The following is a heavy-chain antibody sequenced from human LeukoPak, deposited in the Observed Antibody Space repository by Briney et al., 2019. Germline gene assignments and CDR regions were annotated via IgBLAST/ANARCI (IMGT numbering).Heavy chain of an antibody. CDR2: IDLSDSYT. CDR1: STYW. J-gene: IGHJ5*02. Sequence: GESLRISCKGSSTYWINWVRQMPGKGLEWMGKIDLSDSYTYYSPSFQGHVTISVDKSINTVYLHWNTLKPSDTAMYYCARLGEEWLVHNWFDPWGQGTLVTVSS. D-gene: IGHD6-19*01. V-gene: IGHV5-10-1*01. CDR3: ARLGEEWLVHNWFDP.